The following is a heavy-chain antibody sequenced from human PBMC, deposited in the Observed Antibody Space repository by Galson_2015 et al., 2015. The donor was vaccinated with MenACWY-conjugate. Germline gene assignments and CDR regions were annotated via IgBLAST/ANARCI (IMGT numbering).Heavy chain of an antibody. V-gene: IGHV6-1*01. Sequence: CAISGDSVSSNSAAWNWIRQSPSRGLEWLGRTYYRSKRYNDYAVSVKSRITINPDTSKNQFSLQLNSVTPEDTAVYYCAREGLGYCSSTSCFYFDYWGQGTLVTVSS. J-gene: IGHJ4*02. CDR2: TYYRSKRYN. CDR3: AREGLGYCSSTSCFYFDY. D-gene: IGHD2-2*01. CDR1: GDSVSSNSAA.